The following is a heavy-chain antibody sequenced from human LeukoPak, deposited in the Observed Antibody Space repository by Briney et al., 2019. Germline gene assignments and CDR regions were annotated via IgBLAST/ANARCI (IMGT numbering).Heavy chain of an antibody. CDR3: AKDPEYFWSGYHLGYNYYYGMDV. CDR2: IWSDGSKK. CDR1: GFIFSNYG. Sequence: QPGRSLRLSCAASGFIFSNYGFHWVRQAPGKGLEWGALIWSDGSKKYYTDSVKGRFTISRDDSKNTLFLQMNSLRAEDMAVYYCAKDPEYFWSGYHLGYNYYYGMDVWGQGTTVTVSS. J-gene: IGHJ6*02. V-gene: IGHV3-33*06. D-gene: IGHD3-3*01.